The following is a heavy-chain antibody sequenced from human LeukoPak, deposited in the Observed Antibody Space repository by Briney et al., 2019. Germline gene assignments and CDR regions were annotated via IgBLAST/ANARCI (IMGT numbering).Heavy chain of an antibody. Sequence: SETLSLTCTVSGGSISSYYWSWIRQPPGKGLEWIGYIYYSGSTNYNPSLKSRVTISVDTSKNQFSLKLSSVTAADTAVYYCARDRVGGSYRYWGQGTLVTVSS. CDR2: IYYSGST. J-gene: IGHJ4*02. D-gene: IGHD1-26*01. CDR1: GGSISSYY. V-gene: IGHV4-59*12. CDR3: ARDRVGGSYRY.